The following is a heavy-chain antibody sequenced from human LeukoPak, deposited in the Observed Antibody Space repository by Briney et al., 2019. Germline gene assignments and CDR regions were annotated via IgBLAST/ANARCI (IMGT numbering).Heavy chain of an antibody. V-gene: IGHV1-24*01. Sequence: ASVKVSCKVSGYGLTEFSMHWVRQAPGKGLEWMGGFDPEDGETIYAQKLQGRVTMTEDTSTDTAYMELSSLRSEDTAVYYCATVANDFWSGYFFDNWGQGTLVTVSS. J-gene: IGHJ4*02. CDR1: GYGLTEFS. CDR2: FDPEDGET. D-gene: IGHD3-3*01. CDR3: ATVANDFWSGYFFDN.